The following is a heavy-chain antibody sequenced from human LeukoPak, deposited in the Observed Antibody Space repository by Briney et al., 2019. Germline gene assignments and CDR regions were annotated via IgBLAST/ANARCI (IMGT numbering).Heavy chain of an antibody. J-gene: IGHJ4*02. Sequence: SETLSLTCSVSGGSISSYYWSWIRQPPGKGLEWIGYIYSSGSTNYNPSLKSRVTISIDTSKNQFSLKLSSVTAADTAVYFCARDRRGYGSGSSHYYFDHWGQGSLVTVSS. CDR1: GGSISSYY. CDR2: IYSSGST. CDR3: ARDRRGYGSGSSHYYFDH. V-gene: IGHV4-59*01. D-gene: IGHD3-10*01.